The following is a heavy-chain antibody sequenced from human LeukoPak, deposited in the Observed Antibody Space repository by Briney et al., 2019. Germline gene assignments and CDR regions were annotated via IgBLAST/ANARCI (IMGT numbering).Heavy chain of an antibody. CDR2: IYYSGST. D-gene: IGHD3-22*01. Sequence: SETLSLTCTVSGGSISSSSYYWGWIRQPPGKGLEWIGSIYYSGSTYYNPSLKSRVTISVDTSKNQFSLKLSSVTAADTAVYYCARERGYDSSGYYQGYFDLWGRGTLVTVSS. CDR1: GGSISSSSYY. V-gene: IGHV4-39*07. J-gene: IGHJ2*01. CDR3: ARERGYDSSGYYQGYFDL.